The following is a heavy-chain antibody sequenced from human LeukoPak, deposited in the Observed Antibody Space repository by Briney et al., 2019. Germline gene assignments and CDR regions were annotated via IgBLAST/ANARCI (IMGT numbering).Heavy chain of an antibody. CDR2: IDPSDSYT. CDR1: GYSFTSYW. V-gene: IGHV5-10-1*01. J-gene: IGHJ6*02. Sequence: GESLKISCKGSGYSFTSYWISWVRQMPGKGLEWMGRIDPSDSYTNYSPSFQGHVTISADKSISTAYLQWSSLKASDTAMYCCARPGYSYGYIDYYYGMDVWGQGTTVTVSS. CDR3: ARPGYSYGYIDYYYGMDV. D-gene: IGHD5-18*01.